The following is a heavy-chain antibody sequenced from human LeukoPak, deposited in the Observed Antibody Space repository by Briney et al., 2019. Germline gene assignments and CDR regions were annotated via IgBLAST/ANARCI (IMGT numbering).Heavy chain of an antibody. CDR2: ISSSGSTI. Sequence: PGGSLRLSCAASGFTFSSYEANWVRQAPGKGLEWVSYISSSGSTIYYADSVKGRFTISRDNAKNSLYLQMNSLRAEDTAVYYCARESGKFNFDYLGQGTLVTVSS. J-gene: IGHJ4*02. CDR3: ARESGKFNFDY. V-gene: IGHV3-48*03. D-gene: IGHD6-25*01. CDR1: GFTFSSYE.